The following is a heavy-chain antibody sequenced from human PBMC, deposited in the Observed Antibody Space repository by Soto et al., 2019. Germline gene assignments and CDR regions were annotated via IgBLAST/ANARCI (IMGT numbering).Heavy chain of an antibody. CDR3: ATGISVTLALTGDGPGNYYLDS. V-gene: IGHV4-34*01. CDR2: INDGGRT. CDR1: GGSFRGYY. D-gene: IGHD3-3*02. J-gene: IGHJ4*02. Sequence: SETLSLTCAVYGGSFRGYYCSWIRQSPGRGLEWIGEINDGGRTNQNPSLKSRVTTSVDTSKNQFSLKLKSLTAADTAVYYCATGISVTLALTGDGPGNYYLDSWGKRTRVIVSS.